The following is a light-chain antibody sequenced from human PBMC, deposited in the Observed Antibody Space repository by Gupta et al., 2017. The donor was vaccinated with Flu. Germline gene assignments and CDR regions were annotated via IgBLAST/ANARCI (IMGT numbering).Light chain of an antibody. CDR1: QSVSSN. V-gene: IGKV3-15*01. CDR2: GAS. J-gene: IGKJ5*01. Sequence: EIVMTQSPATLSVSPGERATLSCRASQSVSSNLAWYQQKPGQAPRLLIYGASTRATGIPARFSGSGYGKYLTLTISSRQLEDFAVYYCQQYKNWPPITFGQGTQLEIK. CDR3: QQYKNWPPIT.